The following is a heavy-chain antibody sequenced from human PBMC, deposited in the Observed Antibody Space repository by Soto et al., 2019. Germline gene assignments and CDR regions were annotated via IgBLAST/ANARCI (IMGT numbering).Heavy chain of an antibody. CDR1: GGSISSSSYY. CDR2: IYYSGST. Sequence: SETLSLTCTVSGGSISSSSYYWGWTRQPPGKGLEWIGSIYYSGSTYYNPSLKSRVTISVDTSKNQFSLKLSSVTAADTAVYYCARVSPKYSNYVSYGMDVWGQGTTVTVSS. J-gene: IGHJ6*02. V-gene: IGHV4-39*01. D-gene: IGHD4-4*01. CDR3: ARVSPKYSNYVSYGMDV.